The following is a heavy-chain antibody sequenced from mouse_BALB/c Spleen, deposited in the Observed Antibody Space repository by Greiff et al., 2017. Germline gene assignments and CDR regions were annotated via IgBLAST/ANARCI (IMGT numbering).Heavy chain of an antibody. CDR1: GYTFTSYW. V-gene: IGHV1-7*01. CDR3: ARSGTAWFAY. J-gene: IGHJ3*01. D-gene: IGHD2-14*01. Sequence: VQLQQSGAELAKPGASVKMSCKASGYTFTSYWMHWVKQRPGQGLEWIGYINPSTGYTEYNQKFKGKATLTVDKSSSTAYMELLSLTSEDSAVYYCARSGTAWFAYWGQGTLVTVSA. CDR2: INPSTGYT.